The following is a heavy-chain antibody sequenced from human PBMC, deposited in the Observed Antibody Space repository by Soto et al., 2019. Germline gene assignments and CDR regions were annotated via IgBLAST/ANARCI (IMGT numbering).Heavy chain of an antibody. Sequence: WTWIRQPPGKGLEWIGYIFDSGTTNYNPSLKSRVTISVDTSKKQFSLKLNSVTAADTAVYYCARDREAVAGHWYFDLWGRGTLFTVS. D-gene: IGHD6-19*01. CDR2: IFDSGTT. CDR3: ARDREAVAGHWYFDL. V-gene: IGHV4-30-2*01. J-gene: IGHJ2*01.